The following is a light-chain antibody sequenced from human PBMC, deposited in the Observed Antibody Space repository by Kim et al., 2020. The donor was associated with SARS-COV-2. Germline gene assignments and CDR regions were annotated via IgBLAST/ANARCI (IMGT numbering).Light chain of an antibody. V-gene: IGKV3-11*01. Sequence: LSAGESPPPSSRASQSFNSYLAWYQQKGGRAPRLLIYDASNRATGIPARFSGSGSGTDFTLTISSLETEDFAVYYCQQRRNWPRTFGQGTKVDIK. J-gene: IGKJ1*01. CDR2: DAS. CDR3: QQRRNWPRT. CDR1: QSFNSY.